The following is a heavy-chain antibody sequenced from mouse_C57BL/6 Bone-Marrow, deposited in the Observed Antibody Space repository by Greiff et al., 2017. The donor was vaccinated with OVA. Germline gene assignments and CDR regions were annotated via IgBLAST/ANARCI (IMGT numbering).Heavy chain of an antibody. CDR2: IYPRDGNT. D-gene: IGHD2-1*01. Sequence: QVQLQQSDAELVKPGASVKLSCKVSGYTFTDHTIHWMKQRPEQGLDWIGYIYPRDGNTKYNEKFKGKATLTADKSSSTAYMQLNSLTSEDSAVYFCARCGIYYGNYIIFAYWGQGTLVTVSA. J-gene: IGHJ3*01. CDR3: ARCGIYYGNYIIFAY. CDR1: GYTFTDHT. V-gene: IGHV1-78*01.